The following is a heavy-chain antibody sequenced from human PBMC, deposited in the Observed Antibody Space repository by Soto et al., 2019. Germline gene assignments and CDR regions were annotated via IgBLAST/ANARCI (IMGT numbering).Heavy chain of an antibody. Sequence: PSETLSLTCTVSGGSITSSGYYWAWIRQSPGKGLEWIGSIYYSGRTYYNPSLKSRVTLSVDTSMNQFSLKLSSVTAAGTAVYYCASPPISPWGYDWMEGWGDHFDYWGQGTLVTVSS. CDR1: GGSITSSGYY. V-gene: IGHV4-39*01. D-gene: IGHD5-12*01. CDR3: ASPPISPWGYDWMEGWGDHFDY. CDR2: IYYSGRT. J-gene: IGHJ4*02.